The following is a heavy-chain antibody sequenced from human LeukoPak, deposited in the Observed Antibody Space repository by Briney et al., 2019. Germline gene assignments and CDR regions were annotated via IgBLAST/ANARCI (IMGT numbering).Heavy chain of an antibody. D-gene: IGHD3-10*01. CDR1: GYTFTSYW. CDR3: ASLPLAGPSGVDY. CDR2: IYPGDSDT. V-gene: IGHV5-51*01. Sequence: GASVKVSCKASGYTFTSYWIGWVRQMPGKGLEWMGIIYPGDSDTRYSPSFQGQVTISADKSISTAYLQWSSLKASDTAMYYCASLPLAGPSGVDYWGQGTLVTVSS. J-gene: IGHJ4*02.